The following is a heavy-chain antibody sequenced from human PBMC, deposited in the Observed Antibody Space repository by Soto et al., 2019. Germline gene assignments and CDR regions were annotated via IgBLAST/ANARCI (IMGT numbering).Heavy chain of an antibody. CDR3: ARIISRKDGLRFLDY. D-gene: IGHD3-3*01. V-gene: IGHV2-26*01. J-gene: IGHJ4*02. Sequence: QVTLKESGPVLVNPTETLTLTCTVSGFSLSNARMGVSWIRQPPGKALEWLAHIFSNDEKSYSTSLKSRLTISKDTSKSQVVLTMTNMDPVDTATYYCARIISRKDGLRFLDYWGQGTLVTVSS. CDR1: GFSLSNARMG. CDR2: IFSNDEK.